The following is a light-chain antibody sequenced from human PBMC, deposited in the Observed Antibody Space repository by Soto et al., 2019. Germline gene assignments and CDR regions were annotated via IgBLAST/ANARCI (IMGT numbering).Light chain of an antibody. Sequence: DIQMTQSPSTLSASVGDRVTITCRASQSISSWLAWYQQKPGKAPKLLIYEASNLESGVPSRFSGSGSGTEFTLTISNLQPDDFAIYYCQQSNNYPWTFGQGTKVDIK. CDR1: QSISSW. CDR3: QQSNNYPWT. CDR2: EAS. J-gene: IGKJ1*01. V-gene: IGKV1-5*03.